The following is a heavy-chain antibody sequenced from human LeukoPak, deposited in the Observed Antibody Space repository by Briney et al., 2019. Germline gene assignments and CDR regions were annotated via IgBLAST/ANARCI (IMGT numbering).Heavy chain of an antibody. D-gene: IGHD3-10*01. Sequence: GASVKVSCKASGYTFSDYYIHWLRQAPGQALEWMGWISPKSGGTNYAQEFVGRITLTRGAPINTAYMELRSLRSADTAVYYCARGTMTPYNWFDPWGQGSLVTVSS. J-gene: IGHJ5*02. V-gene: IGHV1-2*02. CDR2: ISPKSGGT. CDR1: GYTFSDYY. CDR3: ARGTMTPYNWFDP.